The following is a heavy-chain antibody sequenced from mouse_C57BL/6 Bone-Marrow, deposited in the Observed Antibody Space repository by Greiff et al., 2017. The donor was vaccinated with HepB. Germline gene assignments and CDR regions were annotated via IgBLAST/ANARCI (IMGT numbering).Heavy chain of an antibody. V-gene: IGHV5-6*01. CDR2: ISSGGSYT. Sequence: VQLQQSGGDLVKPGGSLKLSCAASGFTFSSYGMSWVRQTPDKRLEWVATISSGGSYTYYPDSVKGRFTISRDNAKNTLYLQMSSLKSEDTAMYYCARQDPYYFDYWGQGTTLTVSS. CDR1: GFTFSSYG. J-gene: IGHJ2*01. CDR3: ARQDPYYFDY.